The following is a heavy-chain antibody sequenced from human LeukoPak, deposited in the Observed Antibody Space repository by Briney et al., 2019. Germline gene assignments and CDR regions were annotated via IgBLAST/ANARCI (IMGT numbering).Heavy chain of an antibody. V-gene: IGHV3-74*01. CDR3: ARDVPHNWFDT. Sequence: GGSLRLSCAASGITFGNNWMHWVRQGPGEGLVWISRINSDGGGAINADSVKGRFTVSRDNAKNTLYLQMNSLRAEDTAVYYCARDVPHNWFDTWGQGTLVTVSS. J-gene: IGHJ5*02. CDR2: INSDGGGA. CDR1: GITFGNNW.